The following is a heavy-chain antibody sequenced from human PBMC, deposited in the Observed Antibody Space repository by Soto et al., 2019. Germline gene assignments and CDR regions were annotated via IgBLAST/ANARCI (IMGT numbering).Heavy chain of an antibody. J-gene: IGHJ4*02. CDR2: INAGNGNT. CDR1: GYTFTSYA. Sequence: QVQLVQSGAEEKKPGASVKVSCKASGYTFTSYAMHWVRQAPGQRLEWMGWINAGNGNTKYSQKFQGRVTITRDTSASTAYMELSSLRSEDTAVYYCARIGRPVRPWYNWNDPYFDYWGQGTLVTVSS. V-gene: IGHV1-3*05. D-gene: IGHD1-20*01. CDR3: ARIGRPVRPWYNWNDPYFDY.